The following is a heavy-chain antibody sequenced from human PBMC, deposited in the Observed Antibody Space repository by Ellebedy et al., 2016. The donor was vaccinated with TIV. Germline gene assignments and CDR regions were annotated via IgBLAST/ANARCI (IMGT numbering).Heavy chain of an antibody. D-gene: IGHD3-10*02. CDR1: GYTFTSYW. Sequence: GESLKISCKGSGYTFTSYWIGWVRQMPGKGLEWMGIIYPGDSDTKYSPSLQGHVTISVDNSITMAYLQWSSLKASDTAMYYCARFASSSWYTDYVDFGMDVWGQGTSVTVS. CDR2: IYPGDSDT. V-gene: IGHV5-51*01. J-gene: IGHJ6*02. CDR3: ARFASSSWYTDYVDFGMDV.